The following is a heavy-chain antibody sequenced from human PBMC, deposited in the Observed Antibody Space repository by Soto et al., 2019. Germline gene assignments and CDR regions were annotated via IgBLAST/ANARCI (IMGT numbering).Heavy chain of an antibody. V-gene: IGHV3-20*04. CDR1: GFTFGDYG. D-gene: IGHD3-10*01. Sequence: EVQLVESGGRVVRPGGSLRLSCAGSGFTFGDYGMTWVRQAPGKGLEWVSGLIYIGASTGYAESVQGRFIISRDNAKNSLYVQMDRLRADDTAIYYCTRMLWLYGSGSYPDYWGQGALVTVSS. CDR2: LIYIGAST. J-gene: IGHJ4*02. CDR3: TRMLWLYGSGSYPDY.